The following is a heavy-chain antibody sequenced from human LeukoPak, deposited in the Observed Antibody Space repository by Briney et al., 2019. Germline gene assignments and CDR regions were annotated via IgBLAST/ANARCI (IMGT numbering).Heavy chain of an antibody. D-gene: IGHD3-9*01. V-gene: IGHV1-18*01. J-gene: IGHJ4*02. CDR3: ARVLRGAYYDILTGRADY. CDR1: GYTFTSYG. Sequence: GSVKVSCKASGYTFTSYGISWVRQAPGQGLEWMGWISAYNGNTNYAQKLQGRVTMTTDTSTSTAYMELRSLRSDDTAVYYCARVLRGAYYDILTGRADYWGQGTLVTVSS. CDR2: ISAYNGNT.